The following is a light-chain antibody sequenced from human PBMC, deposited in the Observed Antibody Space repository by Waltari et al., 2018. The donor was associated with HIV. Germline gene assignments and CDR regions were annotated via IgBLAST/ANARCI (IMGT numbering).Light chain of an antibody. V-gene: IGKV3-20*01. CDR3: QQFDMLPET. CDR1: QAIDSRH. CDR2: GGS. J-gene: IGKJ1*01. Sequence: EIVLTQSPRTLSLSPGDAGTIFCRASQAIDSRHLAWYQHKVGQPPRLLSYGGSVRATDVPDRFSGSGSGTEFTLTIARVEPEDFAVYYCQQFDMLPETYGQGTKVE.